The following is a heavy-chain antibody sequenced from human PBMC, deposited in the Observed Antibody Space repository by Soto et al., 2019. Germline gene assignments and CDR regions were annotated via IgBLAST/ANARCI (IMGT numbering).Heavy chain of an antibody. CDR3: ASDSITMVRGATNMDV. D-gene: IGHD3-10*01. CDR2: IIPILGIA. V-gene: IGHV1-69*02. Sequence: SVKVSGKGSGGTFSSYTIRWVRQAPGQGLEWMGRIIPILGIANYAQKFQGRVTITAEKSTSTAYMELSSLRSEDTAVYYCASDSITMVRGATNMDVWGQGTTVTVSS. J-gene: IGHJ6*02. CDR1: GGTFSSYT.